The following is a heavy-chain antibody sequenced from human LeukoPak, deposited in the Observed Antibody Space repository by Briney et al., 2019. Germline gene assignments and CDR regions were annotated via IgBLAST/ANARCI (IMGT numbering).Heavy chain of an antibody. V-gene: IGHV1-18*01. D-gene: IGHD3-22*01. CDR3: ARVKGDYYDSSGYYPTLSYWYFDL. CDR2: ISAYNGNT. J-gene: IGHJ2*01. CDR1: GYTFPSYG. Sequence: ASVKVSCKASGYTFPSYGISWVRPAPGQGVAWMGWISAYNGNTNYAQKLQGRVTMTTDTSTSTAYMELRSLRSDDTAVYYCARVKGDYYDSSGYYPTLSYWYFDLWGRGTLVTVSS.